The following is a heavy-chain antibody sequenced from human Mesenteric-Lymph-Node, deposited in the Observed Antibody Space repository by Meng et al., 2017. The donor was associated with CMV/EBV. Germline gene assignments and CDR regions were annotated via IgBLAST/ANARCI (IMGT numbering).Heavy chain of an antibody. D-gene: IGHD3-3*01. CDR2: IYPGDSDT. J-gene: IGHJ4*02. CDR3: ARRPLYDFWSGYYTYYFDY. Sequence: KVSCKGSGYSFTSYWIGWVRQMPGKGLEWMGIIYPGDSDTRYSPSFQGQVTISADKSISTAYLQWSSLKASDTAMYYCARRPLYDFWSGYYTYYFDYWGQGTLVTVSS. CDR1: GYSFTSYW. V-gene: IGHV5-51*01.